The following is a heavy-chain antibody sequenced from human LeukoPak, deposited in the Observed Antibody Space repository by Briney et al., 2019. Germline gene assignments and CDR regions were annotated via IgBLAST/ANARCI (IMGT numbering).Heavy chain of an antibody. V-gene: IGHV3-23*01. D-gene: IGHD2/OR15-2a*01. CDR3: AKDRDWEYFKNAFDI. J-gene: IGHJ3*02. CDR2: ISETGGGT. Sequence: GGSLRLSCAASGFTFSSYDMYWVRQAPGKGLEWVSGISETGGGTYYADSVKGWFTISRDNFKNTLYLQMNSLRAEDTAVYYCAKDRDWEYFKNAFDIWGQGTMVIVSS. CDR1: GFTFSSYD.